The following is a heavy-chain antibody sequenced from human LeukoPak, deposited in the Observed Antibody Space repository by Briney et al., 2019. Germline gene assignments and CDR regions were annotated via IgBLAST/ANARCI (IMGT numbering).Heavy chain of an antibody. D-gene: IGHD3-22*01. V-gene: IGHV1-2*02. CDR3: ARAKITMIVGRTDY. CDR1: GYTFTGYY. Sequence: ASVKVPCKASGYTFTGYYMHWVRQAPGQGLEWMGWINPNSGGTNYAQKFQGRVTMTRDTSISTAYMELSRLRSDDTAVYYCARAKITMIVGRTDYWGQGTLVTVSS. J-gene: IGHJ4*02. CDR2: INPNSGGT.